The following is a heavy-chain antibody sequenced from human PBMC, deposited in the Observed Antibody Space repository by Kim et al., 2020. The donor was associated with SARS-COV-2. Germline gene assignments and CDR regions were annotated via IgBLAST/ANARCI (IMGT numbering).Heavy chain of an antibody. CDR3: ARRYFDWSPRGHYYYGMDV. CDR1: GYTFTSYD. J-gene: IGHJ6*02. D-gene: IGHD3-9*01. CDR2: MNPNSGNT. V-gene: IGHV1-8*01. Sequence: ASVKVSCKASGYTFTSYDINWVRQATGQGLEWMGWMNPNSGNTGYAQKFQGRVTMTRNTSISTAYMELSSLRSEDTAVYYCARRYFDWSPRGHYYYGMDVWGQGTTVTVSS.